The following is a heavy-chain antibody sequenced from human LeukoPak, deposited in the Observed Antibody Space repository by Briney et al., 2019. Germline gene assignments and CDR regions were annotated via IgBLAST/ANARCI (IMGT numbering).Heavy chain of an antibody. Sequence: GRSLRLSCTASGFTFGDYPMSWVRQAPGKGHEWVGFIRSKTYGGTTEYAASVKGRCTISRDDSKSIAYLQMNSLKNEDTAVYYCTKSRDGYNGGSVDYWGQGTLVTVSS. V-gene: IGHV3-49*04. D-gene: IGHD5-24*01. J-gene: IGHJ4*02. CDR2: IRSKTYGGTT. CDR3: TKSRDGYNGGSVDY. CDR1: GFTFGDYP.